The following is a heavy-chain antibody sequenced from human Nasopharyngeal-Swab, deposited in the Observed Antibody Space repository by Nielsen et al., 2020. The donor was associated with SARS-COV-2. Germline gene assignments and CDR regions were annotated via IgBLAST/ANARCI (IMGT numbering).Heavy chain of an antibody. Sequence: SETLSLTCAVYGGSFSGYYWNWIRQPPGKGLGWIGEINHGGNTNYNPSLKSRVTILVDTSKNQSSLKLSSVTAADTAVYYCARVYYYYYYMDVWGKGTTVTVSS. CDR3: ARVYYYYYYMDV. CDR2: INHGGNT. J-gene: IGHJ6*03. CDR1: GGSFSGYY. V-gene: IGHV4-34*01.